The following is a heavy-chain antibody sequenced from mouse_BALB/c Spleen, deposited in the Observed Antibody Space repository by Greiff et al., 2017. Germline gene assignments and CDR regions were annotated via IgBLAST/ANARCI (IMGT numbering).Heavy chain of an antibody. Sequence: VQLQQPGAELVKPGASVKLSCKASGYTFTSYWMHWVKQRPGQGLEWIGEIKPSNGRTNYNEKFKSKATLTVDKSSSTAYMQLSSLTSEDSAVYYCARQGYGSSLGAMDYWGQGTSVTVSS. D-gene: IGHD1-1*01. V-gene: IGHV1S81*02. J-gene: IGHJ4*01. CDR2: IKPSNGRT. CDR3: ARQGYGSSLGAMDY. CDR1: GYTFTSYW.